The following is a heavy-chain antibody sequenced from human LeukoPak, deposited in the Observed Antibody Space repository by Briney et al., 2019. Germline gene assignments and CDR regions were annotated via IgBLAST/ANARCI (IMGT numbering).Heavy chain of an antibody. Sequence: GGSLRLSCAASGFTISSYAMSWVRQAPGQGLEWVSAISGSGGSTYYADSVKGRFTISRDNSKNTLYLQMNSLRAEDTAVYYCAKDQGFTYYYDSSASWFDPWGQGTLVTVSS. D-gene: IGHD3-22*01. CDR2: ISGSGGST. J-gene: IGHJ5*02. CDR1: GFTISSYA. V-gene: IGHV3-23*01. CDR3: AKDQGFTYYYDSSASWFDP.